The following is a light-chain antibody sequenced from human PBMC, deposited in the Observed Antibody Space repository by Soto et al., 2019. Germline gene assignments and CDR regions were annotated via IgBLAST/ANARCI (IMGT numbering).Light chain of an antibody. V-gene: IGKV3-20*01. CDR3: PQYGSSHPNI. CDR1: QSASRSS. CDR2: DAS. Sequence: EIVLTQSPGTLSLSPGERATLSCRASQSASRSSLAWYQQKPGQAPRLLIYDASSRATGIPDRFSGSGSGTDFTLTISRLEPEDFAVYYCPQYGSSHPNIFGQGTKLEIK. J-gene: IGKJ2*01.